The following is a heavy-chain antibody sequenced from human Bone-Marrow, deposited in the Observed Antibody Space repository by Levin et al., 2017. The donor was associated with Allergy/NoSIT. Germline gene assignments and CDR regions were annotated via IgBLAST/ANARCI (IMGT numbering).Heavy chain of an antibody. Sequence: ASVKVSCKISAGTFTDYSIHWVQQAPGQGLEWMGLVDPEDGETVYAENFQGRVTFIANISTDTAYMEMTSLRSEDTAVYYCAIEGYDFWRRRWFDPWGQGTLVAVSS. J-gene: IGHJ5*02. D-gene: IGHD3-3*01. CDR2: VDPEDGET. CDR1: AGTFTDYS. CDR3: AIEGYDFWRRRWFDP. V-gene: IGHV1-69-2*01.